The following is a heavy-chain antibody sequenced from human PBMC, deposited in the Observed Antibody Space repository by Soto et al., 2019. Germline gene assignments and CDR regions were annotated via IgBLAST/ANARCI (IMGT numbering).Heavy chain of an antibody. D-gene: IGHD2-2*01. CDR3: AREFGTDTSCYGVDY. CDR2: ISTYNGDT. J-gene: IGHJ4*02. Sequence: QVRLVQSATEVEKPGASVKVSCKASGYTLTSYGLSWVRQAPGQGLEWMGWISTYNGDTYYAQSLQDRVTMTTDPSTATAYRELRNLRADDTAMNYCAREFGTDTSCYGVDYSGQRTQAAVAS. V-gene: IGHV1-18*01. CDR1: GYTLTSYG.